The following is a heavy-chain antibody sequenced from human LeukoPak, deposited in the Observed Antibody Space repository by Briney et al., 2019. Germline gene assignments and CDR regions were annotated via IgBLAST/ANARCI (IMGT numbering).Heavy chain of an antibody. J-gene: IGHJ4*02. CDR3: ARERLPEYSSSFFDY. D-gene: IGHD6-6*01. CDR2: INWNSGSI. CDR1: GFTFDDYA. V-gene: IGHV3-9*01. Sequence: GGSLRLSCAASGFTFDDYAMHWVRQAPGKGLEWVSGINWNSGSIGYADSVEGRFTISRDNAKNSLYLQMNSLRAEDTAVYYCARERLPEYSSSFFDYWGQGTLVTVSS.